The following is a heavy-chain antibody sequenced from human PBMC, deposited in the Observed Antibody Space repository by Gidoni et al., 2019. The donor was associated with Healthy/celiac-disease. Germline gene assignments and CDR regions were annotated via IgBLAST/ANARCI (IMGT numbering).Heavy chain of an antibody. V-gene: IGHV3-48*03. J-gene: IGHJ4*02. CDR2: ISSSGSTI. Sequence: EVQLVASGGGLVQPGGSLRLSCAASGYTFSSYEMNWVRQAQGKGLEWVSYISSSGSTIYYADSVKGRFTISRDNAKNSLYLQMNSLRAEDTAVYYCARDLKEQWLASFDYWGQGTLVTVSS. CDR3: ARDLKEQWLASFDY. D-gene: IGHD6-19*01. CDR1: GYTFSSYE.